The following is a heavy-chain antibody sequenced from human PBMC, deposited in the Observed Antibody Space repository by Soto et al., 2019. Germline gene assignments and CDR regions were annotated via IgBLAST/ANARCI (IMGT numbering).Heavy chain of an antibody. J-gene: IGHJ3*02. D-gene: IGHD2-2*01. V-gene: IGHV3-30*18. CDR1: GFTFRSYS. CDR2: ISYEGSET. Sequence: QVQLVESGGGVVQPGRALRLSCVASGFTFRSYSMHWVRQAPGKGLEWVASISYEGSETFSADSVKGRFTISRDNSKNTXXLQMNSLRAEDTALYYCAKVNCVTTTCYWNDAFDIWGQGTMVTVSS. CDR3: AKVNCVTTTCYWNDAFDI.